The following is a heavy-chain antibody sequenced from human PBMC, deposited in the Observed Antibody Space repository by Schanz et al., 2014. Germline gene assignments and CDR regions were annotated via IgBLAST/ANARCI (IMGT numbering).Heavy chain of an antibody. J-gene: IGHJ4*02. CDR2: ISGSSRTI. CDR1: GFGFSSYS. V-gene: IGHV3-48*01. Sequence: VQLVESGGGVVQSGGSLRLSCAASGFGFSSYSMNWVRQAPGKGLEWVSYISGSSRTIYYADSMKGRFTVSRDNAENALYLQMNSLRAEDTGLYFCARGGSGSHYRLDYWGQGTLXTVSS. D-gene: IGHD1-26*01. CDR3: ARGGSGSHYRLDY.